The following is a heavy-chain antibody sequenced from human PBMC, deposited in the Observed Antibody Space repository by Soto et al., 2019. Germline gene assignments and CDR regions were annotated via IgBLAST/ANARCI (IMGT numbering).Heavy chain of an antibody. CDR1: GFSLSTTAEG. J-gene: IGHJ4*02. D-gene: IGHD2-2*01. CDR2: IYWDDDE. V-gene: IGHV2-5*02. Sequence: QITLKESGPTLVKPTQTLTLTCTFSGFSLSTTAEGVGWIRQPPGKALEWLALIYWDDDERYSPSLKSRLTITQDTSKNQVVLTMTNVDPVDTATYYCAHGSCSSADCYPNQYLDYWGQGILVTVSS. CDR3: AHGSCSSADCYPNQYLDY.